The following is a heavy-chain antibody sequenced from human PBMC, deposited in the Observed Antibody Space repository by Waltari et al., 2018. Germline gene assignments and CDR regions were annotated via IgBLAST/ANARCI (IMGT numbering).Heavy chain of an antibody. CDR1: NVHMNNAGYT. Sequence: QLQLQESGSGLVKSSQNLSLTCTVSNVHMNNAGYTWNWIRQPPGKGLEWIGYIYHTGDTKYNPTLKSRLTISVDSSRRQFYLNVRSVTGADTAIYYCARAYGTVTTGWYFDLWGRGSLVTVSS. CDR3: ARAYGTVTTGWYFDL. V-gene: IGHV4-30-2*01. D-gene: IGHD4-17*01. J-gene: IGHJ2*01. CDR2: IYHTGDT.